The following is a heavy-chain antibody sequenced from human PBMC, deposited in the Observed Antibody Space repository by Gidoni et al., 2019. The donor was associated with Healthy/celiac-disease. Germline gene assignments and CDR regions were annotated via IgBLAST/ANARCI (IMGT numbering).Heavy chain of an antibody. CDR2: ISGSGGST. Sequence: EVQLLESGGGLVQPGGSLRLSCAASGFTFSSYAMSWVRQAPGKGLGWVSAISGSGGSTYYADSVKGRFTISRDNSKNTLYLQMNSLRAEDTAVYYCAKDLHGSGSYLYYFDYWGQGTLVTVSS. J-gene: IGHJ4*02. CDR3: AKDLHGSGSYLYYFDY. CDR1: GFTFSSYA. V-gene: IGHV3-23*01. D-gene: IGHD3-10*01.